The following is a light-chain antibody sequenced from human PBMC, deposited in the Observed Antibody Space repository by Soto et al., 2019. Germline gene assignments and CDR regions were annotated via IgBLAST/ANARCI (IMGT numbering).Light chain of an antibody. CDR1: QGINSF. V-gene: IGKV1-39*01. CDR3: QQSYSTPPT. CDR2: AAS. Sequence: DTQMTQSPSTLSASLGDRITITCRASQGINSFLSWYQQKPGKAPKVLIYAASSLQSGVPSRFSGSGSGTDFTLTISSLQPEDFATYYCQQSYSTPPTFGQGTKVDIK. J-gene: IGKJ1*01.